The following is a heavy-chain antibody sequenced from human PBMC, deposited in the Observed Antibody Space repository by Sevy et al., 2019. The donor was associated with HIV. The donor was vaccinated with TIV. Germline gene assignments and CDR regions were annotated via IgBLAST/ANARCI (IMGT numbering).Heavy chain of an antibody. CDR3: TKDPYAYGVTYYFVH. CDR1: GFTFSTYG. D-gene: IGHD3-10*01. J-gene: IGHJ4*02. Sequence: GGSLRLSCAASGFTFSTYGMHWVRQAPGNGLEWVAVISYDGSNKYYADSVKGRFTISRDNSKNTFYLQMNSLRAEDTAVYYCTKDPYAYGVTYYFVHWGQGTLVTVSS. CDR2: ISYDGSNK. V-gene: IGHV3-30*18.